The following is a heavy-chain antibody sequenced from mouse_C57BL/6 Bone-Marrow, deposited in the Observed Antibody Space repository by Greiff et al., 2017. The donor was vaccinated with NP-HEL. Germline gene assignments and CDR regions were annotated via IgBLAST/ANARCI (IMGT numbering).Heavy chain of an antibody. V-gene: IGHV1-52*01. J-gene: IGHJ4*01. Sequence: QVQLKQPGAELVRPGSSVKLSCKASGYTFTSYWMHWVKQRPIQGLEWIGNIDPSDSETHYNQKFKDKATLTVDKSSSTAYMQLSSLTSEDSAVYYCARSPPIWDYAMDYWGQGTSVTVSS. CDR2: IDPSDSET. CDR1: GYTFTSYW. D-gene: IGHD4-1*01. CDR3: ARSPPIWDYAMDY.